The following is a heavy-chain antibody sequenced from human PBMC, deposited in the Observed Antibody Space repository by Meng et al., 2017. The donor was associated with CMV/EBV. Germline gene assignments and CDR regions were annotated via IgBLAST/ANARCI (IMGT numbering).Heavy chain of an antibody. CDR2: ITYDGSNK. Sequence: QLVECGGGGVHPGSAMSLSCAASGFTFSSYAMHWVRQAPGKGLEWVAVITYDGSNKYYADSVKGRFTISRDNSKNTLYLQMNSLRAEDTAVYYCAGYSEPDYWGQGTLVTVSS. J-gene: IGHJ4*02. CDR3: AGYSEPDY. CDR1: GFTFSSYA. V-gene: IGHV3-30-3*01. D-gene: IGHD2-15*01.